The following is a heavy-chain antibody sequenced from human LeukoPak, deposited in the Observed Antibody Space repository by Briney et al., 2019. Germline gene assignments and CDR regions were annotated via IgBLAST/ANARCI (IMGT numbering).Heavy chain of an antibody. CDR3: ARDQILAAAGTLDY. CDR1: GFTFSSYS. Sequence: GGSLRLSCAASGFTFSSYSMNWVRQAPGKGLEWVSSISSSSYIYYADSVKGRFTISRDNAKNSLYLQMNSLRAEDTAVYYCARDQILAAAGTLDYWGQGTLVTVSS. J-gene: IGHJ4*02. V-gene: IGHV3-21*01. D-gene: IGHD6-13*01. CDR2: ISSSSYI.